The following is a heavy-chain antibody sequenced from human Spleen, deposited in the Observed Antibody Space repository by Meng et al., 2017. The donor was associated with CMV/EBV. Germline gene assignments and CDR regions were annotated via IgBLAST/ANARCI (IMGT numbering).Heavy chain of an antibody. V-gene: IGHV2-5*01. J-gene: IGHJ4*02. Sequence: SGPTLVKPTQTLTLTCTFSGFSLETSGAGVGWIRQPPGKALEWLALIYWNDDKRNSPSLQSRLTITKDTSKNRVVLKMTNVDPMDTATYYCTHIARHYDYLTGYHPLFDYWGQGTLVTVSS. CDR1: GFSLETSGAG. D-gene: IGHD3-9*01. CDR2: IYWNDDK. CDR3: THIARHYDYLTGYHPLFDY.